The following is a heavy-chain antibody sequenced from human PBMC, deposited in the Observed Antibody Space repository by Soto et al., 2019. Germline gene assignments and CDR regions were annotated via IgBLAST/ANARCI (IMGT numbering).Heavy chain of an antibody. CDR3: ARNLGGYYDSKHFDI. J-gene: IGHJ3*02. D-gene: IGHD3-22*01. Sequence: EASVKVSCKASGYTFTIFGFSWVRQAPGQGLEWMGWISAYNGNTNYAQIIQGRVTMITDTSTSTAYMELRSLRSDDTAVYYCARNLGGYYDSKHFDIWGQGTMVTVSS. CDR1: GYTFTIFG. V-gene: IGHV1-18*01. CDR2: ISAYNGNT.